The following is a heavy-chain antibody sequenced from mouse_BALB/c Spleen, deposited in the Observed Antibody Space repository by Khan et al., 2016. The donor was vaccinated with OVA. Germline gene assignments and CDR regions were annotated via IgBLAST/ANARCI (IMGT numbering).Heavy chain of an antibody. V-gene: IGHV2-6-1*01. CDR2: IWSDGST. D-gene: IGHD2-10*01. CDR1: GFSLTNYG. Sequence: VQLQESGPGLVAPSQSLSITCTISGFSLTNYGVHWVRRPPGKGLEWLVVIWSDGSTTYNSALKSRLTITKDNSKSQVFLKMNSLQTDDTAMYFCARQPYYHYNIMDYWGQGTSVTVSS. CDR3: ARQPYYHYNIMDY. J-gene: IGHJ4*01.